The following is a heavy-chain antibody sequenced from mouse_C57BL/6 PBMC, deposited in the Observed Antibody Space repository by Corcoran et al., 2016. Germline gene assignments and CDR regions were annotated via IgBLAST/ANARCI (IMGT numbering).Heavy chain of an antibody. CDR3: AREGPKTSKTGPFAY. Sequence: EVQLQQSGPELVKPGASVKISCKASGYTFTDYYMNWVKQSHGKSLEWIGDINPNNGGTSYNQKFKGKATLTVDKSSSTAYMELRSLTSEDSAVDYCAREGPKTSKTGPFAYWGQGTLVTVSA. CDR1: GYTFTDYY. CDR2: INPNNGGT. V-gene: IGHV1-26*01. D-gene: IGHD4-1*01. J-gene: IGHJ3*01.